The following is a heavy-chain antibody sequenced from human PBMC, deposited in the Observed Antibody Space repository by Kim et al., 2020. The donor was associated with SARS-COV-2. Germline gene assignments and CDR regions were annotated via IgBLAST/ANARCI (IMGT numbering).Heavy chain of an antibody. CDR3: AREYYDSSGYYSS. Sequence: YNPSHKSRVTISVDPSKNHFSMKLSSVTAADTAVYYCAREYYDSSGYYSSWGQGTLVTVSS. V-gene: IGHV4-61*03. D-gene: IGHD3-22*01. J-gene: IGHJ5*02.